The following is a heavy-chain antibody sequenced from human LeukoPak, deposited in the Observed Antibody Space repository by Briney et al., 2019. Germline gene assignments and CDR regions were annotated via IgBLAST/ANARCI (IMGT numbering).Heavy chain of an antibody. CDR3: VRVDDFWSGYVHPVYYGMDV. J-gene: IGHJ6*02. Sequence: GGSLRLSCAASGFTVSSNYMSWVRQAPGKGLEWVAVIWYDGSNKYYADSVKGRFTISRDNSKNTLYLQMNSLRAEDTAVYYCVRVDDFWSGYVHPVYYGMDVWGQGTTVTVSS. V-gene: IGHV3-33*08. CDR2: IWYDGSNK. CDR1: GFTVSSNY. D-gene: IGHD3-3*01.